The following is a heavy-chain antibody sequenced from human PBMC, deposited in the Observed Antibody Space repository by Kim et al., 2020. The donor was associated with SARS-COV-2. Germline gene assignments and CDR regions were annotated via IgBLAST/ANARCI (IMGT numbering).Heavy chain of an antibody. J-gene: IGHJ3*02. CDR3: AKEDRITIFGVVIKQAAFDI. V-gene: IGHV3-9*01. D-gene: IGHD3-3*01. CDR1: GFTFDDYA. Sequence: GGSLRLSCAASGFTFDDYAMHWVRQAPGKGLEWVSGISWNSGSIGYADSVKGRFTISRDNAKNSLYLQMNSLRAEDTALYYCAKEDRITIFGVVIKQAAFDIWGQGTMVTVSS. CDR2: ISWNSGSI.